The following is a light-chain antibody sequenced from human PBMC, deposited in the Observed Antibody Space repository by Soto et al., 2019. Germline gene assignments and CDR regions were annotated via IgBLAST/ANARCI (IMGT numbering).Light chain of an antibody. Sequence: EIVLTQSPATLSLSPGERATLSCRASQSVSSYLAWYQRKPGQAPRLLMYEASNRATGIPARFSGGGSGTDFTLTISSLEPEDFAVYYCQQRSDWPWTFGQGTKVDI. V-gene: IGKV3-11*01. J-gene: IGKJ1*01. CDR1: QSVSSY. CDR2: EAS. CDR3: QQRSDWPWT.